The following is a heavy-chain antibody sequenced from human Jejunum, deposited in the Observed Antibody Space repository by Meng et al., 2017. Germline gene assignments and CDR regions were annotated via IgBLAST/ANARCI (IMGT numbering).Heavy chain of an antibody. CDR3: ARDGVSFTMVRGGRY. CDR2: INAYNGNT. CDR1: GYSFTSYG. D-gene: IGHD3-10*01. V-gene: IGHV1-18*01. Sequence: QFQLVQAGAEVKRPGASVKLSCKASGYSFTSYGISWVRQAPGQGLEWMGWINAYNGNTNYAQKIQGRVTMTTDTSTSTAYMELRSLRSDDTAVYYCARDGVSFTMVRGGRYWGQGTLVTVSS. J-gene: IGHJ4*02.